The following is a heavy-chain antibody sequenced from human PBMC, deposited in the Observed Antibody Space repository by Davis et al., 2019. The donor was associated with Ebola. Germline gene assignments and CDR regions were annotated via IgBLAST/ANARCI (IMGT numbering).Heavy chain of an antibody. D-gene: IGHD6-13*01. CDR3: ARMAAAGTKLDV. J-gene: IGHJ6*02. V-gene: IGHV1-18*04. CDR2: ISTYNGNT. Sequence: AASVKVSCKASGYTFTSYGISWVRQAPRQGLEWMGWISTYNGNTNFAQKLQGRVTMTTDTSTSSAYMELRSLRSDDTAVYYCARMAAAGTKLDVWGQRTTVTVSS. CDR1: GYTFTSYG.